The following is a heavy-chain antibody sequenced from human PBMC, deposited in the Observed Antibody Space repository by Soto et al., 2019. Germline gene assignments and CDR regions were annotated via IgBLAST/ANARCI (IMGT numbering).Heavy chain of an antibody. J-gene: IGHJ4*02. D-gene: IGHD6-19*01. V-gene: IGHV4-59*01. Sequence: SETLSLSCAVSGSSIGTYYWSWIRQPPGKGLEWIGNIYNSGTPNYSPSLKSRLTILVDTSKNQFSLNLRSVTAADTAVYYCASARQWLAFDCWGQGTPVTVSS. CDR1: GSSIGTYY. CDR2: IYNSGTP. CDR3: ASARQWLAFDC.